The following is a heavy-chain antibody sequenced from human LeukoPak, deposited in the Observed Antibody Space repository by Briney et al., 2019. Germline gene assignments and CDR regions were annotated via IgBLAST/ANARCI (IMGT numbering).Heavy chain of an antibody. CDR3: ARGGDRSFDY. V-gene: IGHV4-34*01. Sequence: SETLSLTCAVYGGSFSGYYWSWIRQPPGKGLEWIGEINHSGSTNYNPSLKSGVTISVDKAKNQFSLNLNSVTAADTAVYYCARGGDRSFDYWGQGTLVTVSS. CDR1: GGSFSGYY. D-gene: IGHD3-10*01. J-gene: IGHJ4*02. CDR2: INHSGST.